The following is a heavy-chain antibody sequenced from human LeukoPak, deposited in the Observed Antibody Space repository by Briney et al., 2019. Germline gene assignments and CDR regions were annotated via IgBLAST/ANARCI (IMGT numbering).Heavy chain of an antibody. D-gene: IGHD2-2*01. CDR2: TYYRSKWYN. Sequence: SQTLSLTCAISGDSVSSNSAAWNWIRQSPSRGLEWLRRTYYRSKWYNDYAVSVKSRITINPDTSKNQFSLQLNSVTPEDTAVYYCARDYCSSTSCENWFDPWGQGTLVTVSS. CDR1: GDSVSSNSAA. J-gene: IGHJ5*02. V-gene: IGHV6-1*01. CDR3: ARDYCSSTSCENWFDP.